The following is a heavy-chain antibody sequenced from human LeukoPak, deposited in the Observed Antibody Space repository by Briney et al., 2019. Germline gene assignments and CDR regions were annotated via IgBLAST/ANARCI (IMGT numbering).Heavy chain of an antibody. Sequence: SETLSLTCAVYGGSFSGNYWSWIRQPPGKGLEWIGEINHSGSTNYNPSLKSRVTISVDTSKNQFSLKLSSVTAADTAVYYCAREQKRYSSGWSDYWGQGTLVTVSS. D-gene: IGHD6-19*01. CDR3: AREQKRYSSGWSDY. V-gene: IGHV4-34*01. J-gene: IGHJ4*02. CDR2: INHSGST. CDR1: GGSFSGNY.